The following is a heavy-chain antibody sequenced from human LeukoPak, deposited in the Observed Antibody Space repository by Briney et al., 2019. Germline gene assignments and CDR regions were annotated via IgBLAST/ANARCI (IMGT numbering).Heavy chain of an antibody. V-gene: IGHV6-1*01. CDR2: KYHRSKSHN. CDR1: RDSASGNRAA. J-gene: IGHJ4*02. D-gene: IGHD3-10*01. CDR3: AKAFGRTQYYFDF. Sequence: SQTLSLTPAMSRDSASGNRAARNWVRHSPSRSLGWLGRKYHRSKSHNDYAVTGKSRMTITPNTSKNQNSLQLNAVTPEVTAGYYCAKAFGRTQYYFDFWGQRTLVTVSS.